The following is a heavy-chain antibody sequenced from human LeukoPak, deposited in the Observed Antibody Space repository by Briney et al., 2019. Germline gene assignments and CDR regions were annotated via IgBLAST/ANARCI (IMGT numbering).Heavy chain of an antibody. CDR1: GYSFTSHY. CDR3: ARGRHGSSWRYYYYMDV. D-gene: IGHD6-13*01. J-gene: IGHJ6*03. V-gene: IGHV1-46*01. CDR2: INPSGSST. Sequence: ASVKVSCKASGYSFTSHYMHWVRQAPGQGLEWMGLINPSGSSTLYAQKFQGRVTMTRDMSTTTDYMELSSLRSEDTAVYYCARGRHGSSWRYYYYMDVWGKGTTVTISS.